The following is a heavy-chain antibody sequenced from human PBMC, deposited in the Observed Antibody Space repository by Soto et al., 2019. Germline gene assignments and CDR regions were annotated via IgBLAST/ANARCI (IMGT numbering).Heavy chain of an antibody. V-gene: IGHV3-30-3*01. J-gene: IGHJ6*02. Sequence: GGSLRLSCAASGFTFSTYWMSWVRQTPGKGLEWVAVISYDGSNKYYADSVKGRFTISRDNSKNTLYLQMNSLRAEDTAVYYCARDGGYSYGYEGYYGMDVWGQGTTVTVSS. CDR1: GFTFSTYW. CDR2: ISYDGSNK. D-gene: IGHD5-18*01. CDR3: ARDGGYSYGYEGYYGMDV.